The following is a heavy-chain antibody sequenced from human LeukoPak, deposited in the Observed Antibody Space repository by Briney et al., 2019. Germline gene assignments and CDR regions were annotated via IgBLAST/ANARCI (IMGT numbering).Heavy chain of an antibody. CDR3: ASYSAYGSDAFDI. V-gene: IGHV3-21*01. D-gene: IGHD2-15*01. CDR1: GFTFSSYS. J-gene: IGHJ3*02. CDR2: ISGSSSYI. Sequence: GGSLRLSCAASGFTFSSYSMNWVRQAPGKGLEWVSSISGSSSYIYYADSVKGRFTISRDNAKNSLYLQMNSLRAEDTAVYYCASYSAYGSDAFDIWGQGTMVTVSS.